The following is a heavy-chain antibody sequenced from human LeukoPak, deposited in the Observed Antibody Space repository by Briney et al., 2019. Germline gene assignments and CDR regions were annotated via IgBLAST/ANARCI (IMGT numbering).Heavy chain of an antibody. D-gene: IGHD3-22*01. Sequence: PSETLSLTCAVYGGSFSGYYWSWIRQPPGKGLEWIGEINHSRSTNYNPSLKSRVTISVDTSKNQFSLKLSSVTAADTAVYYCARGSGSGYYYRVSYYYYMDVWGKGTTVTVSS. CDR1: GGSFSGYY. CDR2: INHSRST. J-gene: IGHJ6*03. CDR3: ARGSGSGYYYRVSYYYYMDV. V-gene: IGHV4-34*01.